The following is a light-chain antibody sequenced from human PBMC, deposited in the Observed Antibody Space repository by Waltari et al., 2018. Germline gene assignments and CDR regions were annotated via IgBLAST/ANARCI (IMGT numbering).Light chain of an antibody. CDR1: HNVRTY. CDR3: QQYNNWPLYT. J-gene: IGKJ3*01. CDR2: GAS. Sequence: VMTQSPATLSVSPGARATLSCRASHNVRTYLAWYQQKPGQAPRLLIYGASTGATGIPARFSGSGSGTEFTLTISSLQSEDFAVYYCQQYNNWPLYTFGPGTRVDIK. V-gene: IGKV3-15*01.